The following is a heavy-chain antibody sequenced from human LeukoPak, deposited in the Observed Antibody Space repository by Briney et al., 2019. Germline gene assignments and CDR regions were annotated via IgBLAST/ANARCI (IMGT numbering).Heavy chain of an antibody. Sequence: PSETLSLTCTVSGGSISSYYWSWIRQPPGKGLEWIGYIYYSGSTNYNPSLKSRVTISVDTSKNQFSLKLSSVTAADTAVYYCARALIAYCGGDCYPQIWFDPWGQGTLVTVSS. V-gene: IGHV4-59*08. J-gene: IGHJ5*02. CDR3: ARALIAYCGGDCYPQIWFDP. CDR2: IYYSGST. D-gene: IGHD2-21*02. CDR1: GGSISSYY.